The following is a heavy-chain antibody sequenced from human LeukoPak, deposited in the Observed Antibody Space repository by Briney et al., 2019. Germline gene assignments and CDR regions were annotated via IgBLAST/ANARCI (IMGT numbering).Heavy chain of an antibody. CDR3: AKERDTAMVTIDY. CDR2: IRYDGSNK. J-gene: IGHJ4*02. V-gene: IGHV3-30*02. D-gene: IGHD5-18*01. CDR1: GFTFSSYG. Sequence: GGSLRLSCAASGFTFSSYGMHWVRQAPGKGLQWVAFIRYDGSNKYYADSVKGRFTISRDNSKNTLYLQMNSLRAEDTAVYYCAKERDTAMVTIDYWGQGTLVTVSS.